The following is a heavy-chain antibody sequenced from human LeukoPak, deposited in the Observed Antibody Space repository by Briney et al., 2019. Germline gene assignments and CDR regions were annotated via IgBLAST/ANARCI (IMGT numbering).Heavy chain of an antibody. CDR2: IYWDDDK. Sequence: ESGPTLVNPTQTLTLTCTFSGFSLSTSGVGVGWIRQPPGKALEWLALIYWDDDKRYSPSLKSRLTITKDTSKNQVVLTMTNMDPVDTATYYCAHRRLIAAAAPGAYYFDYWGQGTLVTVSS. CDR3: AHRRLIAAAAPGAYYFDY. D-gene: IGHD6-13*01. V-gene: IGHV2-5*02. CDR1: GFSLSTSGVG. J-gene: IGHJ4*02.